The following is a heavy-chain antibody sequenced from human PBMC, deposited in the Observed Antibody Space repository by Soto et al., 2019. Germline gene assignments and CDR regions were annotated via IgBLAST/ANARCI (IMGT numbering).Heavy chain of an antibody. V-gene: IGHV4-34*01. CDR1: GGSFSGYY. CDR2: INHSGST. D-gene: IGHD3-3*01. Sequence: PSETLSLTCAVYGGSFSGYYWNWIRQPPGKGLEWIGEINHSGSTNYNPSLKSRVTISVDTSKNQFSLKLSSVTAADTAVYYCARGGLLGWFPTPYYFDYWGQGTLVTVSS. J-gene: IGHJ4*02. CDR3: ARGGLLGWFPTPYYFDY.